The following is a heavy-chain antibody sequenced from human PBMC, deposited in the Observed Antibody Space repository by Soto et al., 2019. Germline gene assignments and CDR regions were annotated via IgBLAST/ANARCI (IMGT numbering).Heavy chain of an antibody. CDR2: IIPIFGTA. V-gene: IGHV1-69*13. J-gene: IGHJ4*02. CDR1: GGTFSSYA. D-gene: IGHD5-18*01. CDR3: ARGDTAMASFPFDY. Sequence: SVKVSCKASGGTFSSYAISWVRQAPGQGLEWMGGIIPIFGTANYAQKFQGRVTITADESTSTAYMELSSLRSEDTAVYYCARGDTAMASFPFDYWGQGTLVTVSS.